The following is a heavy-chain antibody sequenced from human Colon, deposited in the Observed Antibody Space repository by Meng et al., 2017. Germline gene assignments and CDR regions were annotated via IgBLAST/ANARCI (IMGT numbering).Heavy chain of an antibody. D-gene: IGHD3-22*01. CDR3: VRDEANYYDSSGYYYSN. J-gene: IGHJ1*01. CDR1: GYKFTAYY. CDR2: INPNAGGT. Sequence: VQLVQSGAEVKDPGASVKVSCKTSGYKFTAYYVHWVRQAPGQGFEWMGRINPNAGGTKYAKKFQGRVTMTRDTSISTAYMELSRLRSDDTAVYYCVRDEANYYDSSGYYYSNWGQGTLVTVSS. V-gene: IGHV1-2*06.